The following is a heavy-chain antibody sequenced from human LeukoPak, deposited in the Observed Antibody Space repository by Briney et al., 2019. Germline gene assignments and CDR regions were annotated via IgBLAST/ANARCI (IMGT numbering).Heavy chain of an antibody. J-gene: IGHJ4*02. CDR3: ARPGYDSSGYSPFDY. Sequence: SETLSLTCTVSGGSISSYYWSWIRQPPGKGLEWVGYIYYSGSTNYNPSLKSRVTISVDTSENQLSLNLSSVTAADTAVYYCARPGYDSSGYSPFDYWGQGTLVTVSS. V-gene: IGHV4-59*12. CDR2: IYYSGST. CDR1: GGSISSYY. D-gene: IGHD3-22*01.